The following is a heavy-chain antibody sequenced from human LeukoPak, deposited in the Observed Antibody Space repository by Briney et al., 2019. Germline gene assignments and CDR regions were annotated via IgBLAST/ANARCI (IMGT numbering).Heavy chain of an antibody. CDR3: ARDPQMATDAFDI. CDR2: TYYRSKRYN. D-gene: IGHD5-24*01. CDR1: GXRVSSNSAA. V-gene: IGHV6-1*01. J-gene: IGHJ3*02. Sequence: SHTLSLICAISGXRVSSNSAACTWVRQSPSRGLEWLGRTYYRSKRYNDYAVTVKSRITINPDTSKNQFSLQLNSVTPEDTAVYYCARDPQMATDAFDIWGQGTMVTVSS.